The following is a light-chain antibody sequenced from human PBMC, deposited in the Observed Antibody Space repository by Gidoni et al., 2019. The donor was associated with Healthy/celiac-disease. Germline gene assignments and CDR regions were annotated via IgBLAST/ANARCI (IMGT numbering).Light chain of an antibody. CDR1: QSISSW. Sequence: DIQMTQPPSTLSASVGDRVTITCRASQSISSWLAWYQQKPGKAPKLLIYKASSLESGVPSRFSGSGSGTEFTLTISSLQPDDFATYYCQQYNSYSAITFGQGTRLEIK. V-gene: IGKV1-5*03. CDR2: KAS. CDR3: QQYNSYSAIT. J-gene: IGKJ5*01.